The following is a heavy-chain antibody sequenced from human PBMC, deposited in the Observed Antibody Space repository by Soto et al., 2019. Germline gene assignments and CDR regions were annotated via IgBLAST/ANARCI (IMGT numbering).Heavy chain of an antibody. CDR1: GGTFGGYW. J-gene: IGHJ6*02. D-gene: IGHD3-3*01. CDR2: IKQDGSEK. CDR3: ARGSPSYYDFWSGQYGMDV. Sequence: GGSLGLSCAASGGTFGGYWRSWVRQAPGKGLEWVANIKQDGSEKYYVDSVKGRFTISRDNAKNSLYLQMNSLRAEDTAVYYCARGSPSYYDFWSGQYGMDVWGQGNTVTVSS. V-gene: IGHV3-7*01.